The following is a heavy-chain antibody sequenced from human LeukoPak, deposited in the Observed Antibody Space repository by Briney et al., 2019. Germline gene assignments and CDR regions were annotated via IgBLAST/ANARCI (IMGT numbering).Heavy chain of an antibody. CDR2: IKSKPDGGTT. CDR3: TRWTDY. CDR1: GFTFSSYS. D-gene: IGHD1-1*01. V-gene: IGHV3-15*01. Sequence: GGSLRLSCAASGFTFSSYSMNWVRQAPGKGLEWVGRIKSKPDGGTTDYAAPVKGRFTISRDDSKNTAYLQMNSLKTEDTAVYYCTRWTDYWGQGTLVTVSS. J-gene: IGHJ4*02.